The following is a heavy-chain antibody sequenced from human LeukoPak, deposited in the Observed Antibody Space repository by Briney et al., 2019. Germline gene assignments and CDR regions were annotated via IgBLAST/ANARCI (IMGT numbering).Heavy chain of an antibody. CDR2: ISYDGSNK. CDR1: GFTFSSYA. J-gene: IGHJ4*02. V-gene: IGHV3-30-3*01. D-gene: IGHD5-12*01. CDR3: ARERGDSGYDPAAY. Sequence: GGSLRLSCAASGFTFSSYAMHWVRQAPGKGLEWVAVISYDGSNKYYADSVKGRFTISRDNSKNTLYLQMNSLRAEDTAVYYCARERGDSGYDPAAYWGQGTLVTVSS.